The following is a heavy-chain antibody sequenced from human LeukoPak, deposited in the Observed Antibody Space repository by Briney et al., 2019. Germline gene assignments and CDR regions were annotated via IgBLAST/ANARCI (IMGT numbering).Heavy chain of an antibody. V-gene: IGHV1-46*01. CDR3: ARGGKLFRFLEWYRKDWVDP. D-gene: IGHD3-3*01. CDR2: INPSGGST. Sequence: ASVKVSCKASGYTFTSYYMHWVRQAPGQGLEWMGIINPSGGSTSYAQKFQGRVTMTRDTSTSTVYMELSSLRSEDTAVYYCARGGKLFRFLEWYRKDWVDPWGQGTLVTVSS. CDR1: GYTFTSYY. J-gene: IGHJ5*02.